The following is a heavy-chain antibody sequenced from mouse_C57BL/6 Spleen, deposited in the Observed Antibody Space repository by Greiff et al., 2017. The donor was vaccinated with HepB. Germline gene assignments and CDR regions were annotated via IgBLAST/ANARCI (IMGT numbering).Heavy chain of an antibody. V-gene: IGHV1-69*01. Sequence: QVQLQQPGAELVMPGASVKLSCKASGYTFTSYWMHWVKQRPGQGLEWIGEIYPSDSYTNYNQKFKGKSTLTVDKSSSTAYMQLSSLTSEDSAVYYCARRSTMVTTLDYWGQGTTLTVSS. CDR1: GYTFTSYW. CDR2: IYPSDSYT. CDR3: ARRSTMVTTLDY. J-gene: IGHJ2*01. D-gene: IGHD2-2*01.